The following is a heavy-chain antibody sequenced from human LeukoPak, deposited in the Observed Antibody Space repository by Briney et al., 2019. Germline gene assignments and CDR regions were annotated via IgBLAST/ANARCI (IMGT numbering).Heavy chain of an antibody. Sequence: SETLSLTCTVSGGSISSYYWSWIRQPAGKGLEWIGRIYTSGSTNYNPSLKSRVTMSVDTSKNQLSLKLSSVTAADTAVYYCARDLGYYYGSGIGYYYGMDVWGQGTTVTVSS. V-gene: IGHV4-4*07. J-gene: IGHJ6*02. D-gene: IGHD3-10*01. CDR1: GGSISSYY. CDR3: ARDLGYYYGSGIGYYYGMDV. CDR2: IYTSGST.